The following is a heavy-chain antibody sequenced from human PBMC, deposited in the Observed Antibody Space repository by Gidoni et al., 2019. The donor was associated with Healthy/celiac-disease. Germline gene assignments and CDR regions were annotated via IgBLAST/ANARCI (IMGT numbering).Heavy chain of an antibody. CDR1: GYPFTSYG. CDR2: ISAYNGNT. V-gene: IGHV1-18*04. J-gene: IGHJ4*02. Sequence: QVQLVQSGAEVKKPGASVKVSFKASGYPFTSYGISWVRQAPGQGLEWIGWISAYNGNTNYAQKLQGRVTMTTDTSTSTAYMELRSLRSDDTAVYYCARDLWGSPSSYSSSWYGGLREFDYWGQGTLVTVSS. D-gene: IGHD6-13*01. CDR3: ARDLWGSPSSYSSSWYGGLREFDY.